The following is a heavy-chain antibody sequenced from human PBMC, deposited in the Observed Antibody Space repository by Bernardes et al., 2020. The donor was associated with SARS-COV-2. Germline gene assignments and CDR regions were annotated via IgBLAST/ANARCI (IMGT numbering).Heavy chain of an antibody. V-gene: IGHV4-61*01. J-gene: IGHJ6*02. D-gene: IGHD6-19*01. CDR3: ARSKEPQWPYYYFYGMDV. CDR2: FSFNGRT. Sequence: SETLSLTCTVSGDSVSRGSYYWSWIRQPPGKGLEWIGFFSFNGRTNHNPSLKSRATLSGDTSNNQFSLKLSSVTAADTAVYFCARSKEPQWPYYYFYGMDVWGQGTTVTVSS. CDR1: GDSVSRGSYY.